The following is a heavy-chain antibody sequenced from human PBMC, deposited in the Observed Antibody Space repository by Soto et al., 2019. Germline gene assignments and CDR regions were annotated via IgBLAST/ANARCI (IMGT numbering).Heavy chain of an antibody. CDR2: IYYSGST. CDR1: GGSISSYY. Sequence: SETLSLTCTVSGGSISSYYWSWIRQPPGKGLEWIGYIYYSGSTNYNPSLKSRVTISVDTSKNQFSLKLSSVTAADTAVYYCARLAAVAELVSLYSYYGMDVWGQETTVTVSS. D-gene: IGHD6-19*01. J-gene: IGHJ6*02. V-gene: IGHV4-59*08. CDR3: ARLAAVAELVSLYSYYGMDV.